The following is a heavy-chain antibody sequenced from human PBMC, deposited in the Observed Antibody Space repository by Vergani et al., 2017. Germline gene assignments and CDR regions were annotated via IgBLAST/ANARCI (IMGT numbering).Heavy chain of an antibody. CDR2: IVVGSGNT. CDR3: AAVGGSGSYGAFDI. D-gene: IGHD3-10*01. CDR1: GFTFTSSA. Sequence: QMQLVPSGPEVKKPGTSVKVSCKASGFTFTSSAVQWVRQARGQRLEWIGWIVVGSGNTNYAQKFQERVTITRDMSTSTAYMELSSLRSEDTAVYYCAAVGGSGSYGAFDIWGQGTMVTVSS. J-gene: IGHJ3*02. V-gene: IGHV1-58*01.